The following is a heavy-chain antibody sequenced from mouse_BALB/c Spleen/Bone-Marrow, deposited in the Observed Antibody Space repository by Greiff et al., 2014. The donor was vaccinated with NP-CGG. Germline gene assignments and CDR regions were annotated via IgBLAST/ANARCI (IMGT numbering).Heavy chain of an antibody. CDR3: ARKTPYYYGSTSSAMDY. D-gene: IGHD1-1*01. CDR2: IYPSDSKT. CDR1: GYSFTGYW. Sequence: VQRVESGAELVRPGASVKLSCKASGYSFTGYWMNWVKQRPGQGLEWIGMIYPSDSKTRLNQKFMDKATLTVDKSSSTAYMQPSSPTFEDSAFYFCARKTPYYYGSTSSAMDYWGQGTSVTVSS. J-gene: IGHJ4*01. V-gene: IGHV1S82*01.